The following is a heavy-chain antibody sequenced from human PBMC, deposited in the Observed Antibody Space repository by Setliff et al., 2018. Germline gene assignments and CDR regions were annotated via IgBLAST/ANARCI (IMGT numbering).Heavy chain of an antibody. CDR2: ISHGGGT. D-gene: IGHD3-22*01. J-gene: IGHJ5*02. Sequence: SETLSLTCTVYGGSFSAYYWGWIRQPPGKGLEWIGEISHGGGTNYNPSLKSRVTISIDTSKNLFSLKLTSVTAADTAVYYCATGDVYDSSAFFSDWFDPWGQGTLVTVSS. V-gene: IGHV4-34*01. CDR3: ATGDVYDSSAFFSDWFDP. CDR1: GGSFSAYY.